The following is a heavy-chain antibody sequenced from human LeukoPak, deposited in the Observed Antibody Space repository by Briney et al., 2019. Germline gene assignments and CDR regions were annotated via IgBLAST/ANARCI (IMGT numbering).Heavy chain of an antibody. J-gene: IGHJ2*01. CDR2: INPNSGGT. V-gene: IGHV1-2*02. CDR3: ARAGRQQIPYWYFDL. Sequence: ASVKVSCKASGYTFTGYYMHWVRQAPGQGLEWMGWINPNSGGTNYAQKFQGRVTMTRDTSISTAYMELSRLRSDDTAVYYCARAGRQQIPYWYFDLWGRGTLVTVSS. D-gene: IGHD6-13*01. CDR1: GYTFTGYY.